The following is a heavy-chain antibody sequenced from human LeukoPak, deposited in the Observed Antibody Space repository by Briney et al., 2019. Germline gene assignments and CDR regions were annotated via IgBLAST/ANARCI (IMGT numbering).Heavy chain of an antibody. CDR1: GYTFTDYY. CDR2: INPNSGAT. V-gene: IGHV1-2*02. Sequence: ASVKVSCKASGYTFTDYYMHWVRQAPGQGLEWMGWINPNSGATNYAQKFQGRVTMTRDTSISTAYMELSRLRSDDTGVYYCASRATMMSGYRYWGQGTLVTVSS. D-gene: IGHD3-22*01. CDR3: ASRATMMSGYRY. J-gene: IGHJ4*02.